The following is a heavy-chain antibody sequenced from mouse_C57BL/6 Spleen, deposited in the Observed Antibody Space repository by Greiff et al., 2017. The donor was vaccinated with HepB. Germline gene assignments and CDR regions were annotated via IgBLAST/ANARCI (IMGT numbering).Heavy chain of an antibody. CDR2: IYPGNSDT. J-gene: IGHJ4*01. Sequence: VQLKQSGTVLARPGASVKMSCKTSGYTFTSYWMHWVKQRPGQGLEWKGAIYPGNSDTSYNQKFKGKAKLTAVTAASTAYMELRSLTNEDSAVQYCNRGSNSAMDYWGQGTSVTVSS. D-gene: IGHD2-14*01. CDR3: NRGSNSAMDY. CDR1: GYTFTSYW. V-gene: IGHV1-5*01.